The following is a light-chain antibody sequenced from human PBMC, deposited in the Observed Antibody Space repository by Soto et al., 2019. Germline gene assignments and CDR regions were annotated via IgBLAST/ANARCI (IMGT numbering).Light chain of an antibody. Sequence: DIQMTQSPSSLSASVGDRVTITCQASQDFSNYLSCYHQKPGKAPKPLIYDASNLETGVPSRFSGSGSGTDFTFTISSLQPEDIATYYCHQYGSSPCTFGPGTKVDIK. CDR2: DAS. J-gene: IGKJ3*01. V-gene: IGKV1-33*01. CDR3: HQYGSSPCT. CDR1: QDFSNY.